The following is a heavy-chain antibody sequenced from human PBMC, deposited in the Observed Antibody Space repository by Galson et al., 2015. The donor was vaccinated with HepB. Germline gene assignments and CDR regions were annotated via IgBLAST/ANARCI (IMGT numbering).Heavy chain of an antibody. D-gene: IGHD2-2*01. V-gene: IGHV1-2*02. CDR1: GYTFTGYY. Sequence: SVKVSCKASGYTFTGYYMHWVRQAPGQGLEWMGWINPNSGGTNYAQKFQGRVTMTRDTSISTAYMELSRLRSDDTAVYYCARRGGHIVVVPALPNWFDPWGQGTLVTVSS. J-gene: IGHJ5*02. CDR2: INPNSGGT. CDR3: ARRGGHIVVVPALPNWFDP.